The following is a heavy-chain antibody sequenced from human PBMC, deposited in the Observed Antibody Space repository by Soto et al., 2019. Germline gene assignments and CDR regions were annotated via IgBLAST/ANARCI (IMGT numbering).Heavy chain of an antibody. Sequence: PGGSLRLSCAASGFTFSSYSMNWVRQAPGKGLEWVSSISSSSSYIYYADSVKGRFTISRDNAKNSLYLQMNSLRAEDTAVYYCARYPTGLNWFDPWGQGTLVTVSS. CDR3: ARYPTGLNWFDP. CDR2: ISSSSSYI. J-gene: IGHJ5*02. V-gene: IGHV3-21*01. D-gene: IGHD4-17*01. CDR1: GFTFSSYS.